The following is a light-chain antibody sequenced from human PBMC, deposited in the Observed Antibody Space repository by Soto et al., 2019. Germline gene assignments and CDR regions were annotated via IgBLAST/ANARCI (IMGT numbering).Light chain of an antibody. CDR1: QSVSSY. Sequence: IVLTQYPATLSLSAGERATLSCRASQSVSSYLAWYQQKPGQAPRLLIYDASNRATGIPARFSGSGSGTDFTLTISSLEPEDFAVYFCQQRINWPLTFGGGTKVEIK. CDR3: QQRINWPLT. CDR2: DAS. V-gene: IGKV3-11*01. J-gene: IGKJ4*01.